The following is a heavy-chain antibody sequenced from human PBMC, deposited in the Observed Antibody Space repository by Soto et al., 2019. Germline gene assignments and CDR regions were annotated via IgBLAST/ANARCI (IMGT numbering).Heavy chain of an antibody. D-gene: IGHD2-8*01. CDR1: CGYVHSYY. J-gene: IGHJ4*02. Sequence: PSETLSLTCSVSCGYVHSYYWSWVRQSPGRGLEWIAYIYYTGSTKYNPSLKSRATISLDTSKNEVYLKMTSVTAADTAVYYCARARVRGVSPDYDFWGQGTQVTVSS. CDR3: ARARVRGVSPDYDF. V-gene: IGHV4-59*02. CDR2: IYYTGST.